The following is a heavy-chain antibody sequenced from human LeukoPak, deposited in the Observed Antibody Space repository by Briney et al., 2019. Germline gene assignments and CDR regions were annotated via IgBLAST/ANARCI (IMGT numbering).Heavy chain of an antibody. CDR1: GGTFSSYA. D-gene: IGHD3-22*01. V-gene: IGHV1-69*13. Sequence: SVKVSCKASGGTFSSYAISRVRQAPGHGLEWWGGIIPIFGTANYAQKFQGRVTITADESTSTAYIELDSLRSEDTAVYYCARDKDESYYDSSGYRDAFDIWGQGTMVTVSS. CDR2: IIPIFGTA. CDR3: ARDKDESYYDSSGYRDAFDI. J-gene: IGHJ3*02.